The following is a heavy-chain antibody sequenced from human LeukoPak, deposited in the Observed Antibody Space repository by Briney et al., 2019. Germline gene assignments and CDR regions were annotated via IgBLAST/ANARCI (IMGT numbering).Heavy chain of an antibody. D-gene: IGHD1-14*01. CDR3: ASLRKRIHDY. CDR2: IYTSGST. V-gene: IGHV4-61*02. CDR1: GNSISSGDNY. J-gene: IGHJ4*02. Sequence: SETLSLTCTVSGNSISSGDNYWSWIRQPAGKGLEWIGRIYTSGSTNYNPSLKSRVTISGDTSKNQFSLRLSSVAAADTAVYYCASLRKRIHDYWGQGTLVTVSS.